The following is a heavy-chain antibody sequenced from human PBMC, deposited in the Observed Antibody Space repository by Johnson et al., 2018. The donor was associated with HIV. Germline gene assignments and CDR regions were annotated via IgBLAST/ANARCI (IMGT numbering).Heavy chain of an antibody. CDR1: GFTVSSNY. V-gene: IGHV3-9*01. J-gene: IGHJ3*02. CDR3: AKDLRASIPTSSSAFDI. Sequence: VQLVESGGGVVQPGGSLRLSCAASGFTVSSNYMSWVRQAPGKGLEWVSGSSWNSGNIGYADSVKGRFTISRDNAKNSLYLQMNSLRAEDTALYYCAKDLRASIPTSSSAFDIWGQGTVVTVSS. CDR2: SSWNSGNI. D-gene: IGHD2-2*02.